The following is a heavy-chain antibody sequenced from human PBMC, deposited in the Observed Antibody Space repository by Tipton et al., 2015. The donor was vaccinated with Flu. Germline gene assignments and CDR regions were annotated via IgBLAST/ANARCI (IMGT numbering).Heavy chain of an antibody. Sequence: TLSLTCTVSGGSISSYYWSWIRQPAGKGLEWIGRIYTSGSTNYNPSLKSRVTMSVDTSKNQFSLKLSSVTAADTAVYYCARAAYYDSSGYYSNWFDPWGQETLVTVSS. J-gene: IGHJ5*02. V-gene: IGHV4-4*07. CDR3: ARAAYYDSSGYYSNWFDP. CDR2: IYTSGST. D-gene: IGHD3-22*01. CDR1: GGSISSYY.